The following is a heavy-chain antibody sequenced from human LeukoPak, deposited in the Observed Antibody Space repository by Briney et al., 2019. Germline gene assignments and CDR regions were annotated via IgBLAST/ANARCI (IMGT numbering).Heavy chain of an antibody. J-gene: IGHJ4*02. V-gene: IGHV1-24*01. CDR1: GYTLTELS. Sequence: ASVKVSCKVSGYTLTELSMHWVRQAPGKGLEWMGGFDPEDGETIYAQKFRGRVTMTEDTSTDTAYMELSSLRSEDTAVYYCATDLVMVRGVNLFDYWGQGTLVTVSS. CDR2: FDPEDGET. CDR3: ATDLVMVRGVNLFDY. D-gene: IGHD3-10*01.